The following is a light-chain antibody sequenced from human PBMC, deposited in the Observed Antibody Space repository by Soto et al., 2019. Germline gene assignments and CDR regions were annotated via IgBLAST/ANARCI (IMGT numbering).Light chain of an antibody. Sequence: EIVLTQSPATLSLSPGERATLSCRASQSVSSYFAWYQQNPGQAPRLLIYDASHRSTGIPARFSGSGSGTDFTLTISSLEPEDFAVYYCQQRSNWPFLTFGGGTKVEIK. CDR3: QQRSNWPFLT. CDR1: QSVSSY. J-gene: IGKJ4*01. CDR2: DAS. V-gene: IGKV3-11*01.